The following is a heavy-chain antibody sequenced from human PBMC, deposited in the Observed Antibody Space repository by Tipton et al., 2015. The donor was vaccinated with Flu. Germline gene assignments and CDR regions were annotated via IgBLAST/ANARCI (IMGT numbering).Heavy chain of an antibody. CDR1: GFTFSSYW. J-gene: IGHJ3*02. CDR2: IKQDGSEK. Sequence: LSLTCAASGFTFSSYWMSWVRQAPGKGLEWVANIKQDGSEKYYVDSVKGRFTISRDNAKNSLYLQMNSLRAEDTAVYYCARDSPMIVVVTTDAFDIWGQGTMVTVSS. CDR3: ARDSPMIVVVTTDAFDI. D-gene: IGHD3-22*01. V-gene: IGHV3-7*01.